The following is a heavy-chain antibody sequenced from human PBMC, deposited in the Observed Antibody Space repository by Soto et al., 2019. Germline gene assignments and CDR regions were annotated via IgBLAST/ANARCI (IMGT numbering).Heavy chain of an antibody. V-gene: IGHV4-31*03. Sequence: QVQLQESGPGLVKPSETLSLTCTVSGDSISSADFYWTWIRQHPGKGLEWIGYVYYTGSTSYNPSLKSRVTISVDTSKNQFSLKLSSVTAADTAVYYCARDDARGGLDAFDIWGQGTMVTVSS. CDR1: GDSISSADFY. J-gene: IGHJ3*02. CDR2: VYYTGST. D-gene: IGHD3-3*01. CDR3: ARDDARGGLDAFDI.